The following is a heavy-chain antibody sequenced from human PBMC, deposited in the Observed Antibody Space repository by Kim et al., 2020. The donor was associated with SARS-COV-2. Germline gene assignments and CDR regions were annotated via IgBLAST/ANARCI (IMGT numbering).Heavy chain of an antibody. V-gene: IGHV3-21*01. Sequence: GGSLRLSCAASGFTFSSYSMNWVRQAPGKGLEWVSSISSSSSYIYYADSVKGRFTISRDNAKNSLYLQMNSLRAEDTAVYYCARARDIVVVALDYWGQGTLVTVSS. CDR1: GFTFSSYS. CDR2: ISSSSSYI. D-gene: IGHD2-2*01. CDR3: ARARDIVVVALDY. J-gene: IGHJ4*02.